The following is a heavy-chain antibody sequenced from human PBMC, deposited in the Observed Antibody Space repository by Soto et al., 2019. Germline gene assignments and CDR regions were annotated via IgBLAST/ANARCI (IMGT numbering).Heavy chain of an antibody. V-gene: IGHV3-74*01. Sequence: GGSLRLSCAASGVTFSSYWMHWVRQAPGKGLVWVSRINSDGSNTNYADSVKGRFTISRDNAKHTLYLQMNSLTAEDTAVYYCARGWFLDYWGQGTLVTVSS. CDR2: INSDGSNT. J-gene: IGHJ4*02. CDR1: GVTFSSYW. D-gene: IGHD2-15*01. CDR3: ARGWFLDY.